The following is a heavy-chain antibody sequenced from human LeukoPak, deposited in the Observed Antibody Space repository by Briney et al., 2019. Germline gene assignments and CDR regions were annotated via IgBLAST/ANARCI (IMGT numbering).Heavy chain of an antibody. CDR3: ARGPITMIVVVSLEPISY. Sequence: ASVKVSCKASGYTFTSYYMHWVRQAPGQGLEWMGIINPSGGSTSYAQKFQGRVTMTRDTSTSTVYMELSSLRSEDTAVYYCARGPITMIVVVSLEPISYWGQGTLVTVSS. CDR1: GYTFTSYY. CDR2: INPSGGST. J-gene: IGHJ4*02. D-gene: IGHD3-22*01. V-gene: IGHV1-46*01.